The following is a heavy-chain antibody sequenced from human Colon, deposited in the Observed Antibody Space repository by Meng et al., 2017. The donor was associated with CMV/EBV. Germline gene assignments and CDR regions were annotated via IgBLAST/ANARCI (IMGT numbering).Heavy chain of an antibody. J-gene: IGHJ5*02. CDR1: GFTVSTDY. CDR2: IYSDGNT. Sequence: EVQLVESGGNLVQPGGSLRLSCAASGFTVSTDYMSWVRQAPGKGLEWVSVIYSDGNTYYADSVKGRFTISRDNSKNTLYLQMNSLRVEDMAVYYCARTQYLGWQLLRFDPWGQGTLVTVSS. CDR3: ARTQYLGWQLLRFDP. D-gene: IGHD2-15*01. V-gene: IGHV3-66*01.